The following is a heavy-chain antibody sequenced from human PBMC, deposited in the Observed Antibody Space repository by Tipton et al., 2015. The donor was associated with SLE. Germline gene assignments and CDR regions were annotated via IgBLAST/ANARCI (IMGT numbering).Heavy chain of an antibody. CDR2: INHSGST. V-gene: IGHV4-34*01. CDR3: ARIPGIAAAGSTFDI. CDR1: GGSFSDYY. J-gene: IGHJ3*02. Sequence: TLSLTCAVYGGSFSDYYWSWIRQPPGKGLEWIGEINHSGSTNYNPSLKSRVTISVDTSKNQFSLKLSSVTAADTAVYYCARIPGIAAAGSTFDIWGQGTMVTVSS. D-gene: IGHD6-13*01.